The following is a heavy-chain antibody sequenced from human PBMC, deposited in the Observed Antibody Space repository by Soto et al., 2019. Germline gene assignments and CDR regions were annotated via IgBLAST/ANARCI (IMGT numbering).Heavy chain of an antibody. CDR2: ISNGGGG. D-gene: IGHD3-3*01. V-gene: IGHV3-66*01. CDR1: GFTVTHYF. J-gene: IGHJ4*02. Sequence: EVQLVESGGGLVQPGGSLRLSCAASGFTVTHYFMTWVRQAPGKGLEWVSVISNGGGGYYADSVKGRVTIFRDNSENALYLQMNALRAEDTAVYYCARDEFGGAYDFWHGGQGTLVTVSS. CDR3: ARDEFGGAYDFWH.